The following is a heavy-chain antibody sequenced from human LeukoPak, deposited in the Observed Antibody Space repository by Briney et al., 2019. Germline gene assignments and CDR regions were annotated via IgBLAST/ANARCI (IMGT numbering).Heavy chain of an antibody. Sequence: ASVKVSCKSSGYTFTGYYMHWVRQAPGQGLEWMGWINPNSGGTNYAQKFQGRVTMTIDTAISTAYKELSRRRAEDTVVYYCASVGRWLQSGPFDYWGQGTLVTVSS. J-gene: IGHJ4*02. CDR2: INPNSGGT. CDR1: GYTFTGYY. V-gene: IGHV1-2*02. CDR3: ASVGRWLQSGPFDY. D-gene: IGHD5-24*01.